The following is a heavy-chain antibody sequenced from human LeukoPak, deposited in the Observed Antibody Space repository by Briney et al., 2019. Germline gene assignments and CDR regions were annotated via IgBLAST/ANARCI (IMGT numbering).Heavy chain of an antibody. CDR1: GGTFSSYA. J-gene: IGHJ4*02. CDR3: ARGGSRGENYFDY. D-gene: IGHD6-13*01. V-gene: IGHV1-69*05. CDR2: IIPIFGTA. Sequence: SVKVSCKASGGTFSSYAISWVRQAPGQGLKWMGRIIPIFGTANYAQKFQGRVTITTDESTSTAYMELSSLRSEDTAVYYCARGGSRGENYFDYWGQGTLVTVSS.